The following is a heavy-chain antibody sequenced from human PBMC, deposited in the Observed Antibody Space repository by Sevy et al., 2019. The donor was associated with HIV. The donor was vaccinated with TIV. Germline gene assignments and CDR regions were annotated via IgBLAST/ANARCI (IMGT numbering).Heavy chain of an antibody. CDR2: PSSSGNTI. D-gene: IGHD3-22*01. V-gene: IGHV3-48*03. J-gene: IGHJ4*02. CDR1: GFTFIYYE. Sequence: GGSLRLSCAASGFTFIYYEMNWVRRAPGKGLEWVSYPSSSGNTIYYADSVKGRFTISRDNAKNSLYLQMNSLRAEDTAVYYSAGLGYYDSSGLDYWGQGTLVTVSS. CDR3: AGLGYYDSSGLDY.